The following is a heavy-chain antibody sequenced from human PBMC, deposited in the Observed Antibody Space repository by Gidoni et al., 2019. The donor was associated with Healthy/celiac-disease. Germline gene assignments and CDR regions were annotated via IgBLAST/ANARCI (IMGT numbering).Heavy chain of an antibody. CDR2: IIPIFGTA. Sequence: QVRLVQSGAGVKKPGSSVEDSCKASGVTFSSYAISWGRQAPGQGLEWMGGIIPIFGTANYAQKFQGRVTITADESTSTAYMELSSLRSEDTAVYYCAASERAGGGIRWFDPWGQGTLVTVSS. V-gene: IGHV1-69*01. CDR1: GVTFSSYA. J-gene: IGHJ5*02. CDR3: AASERAGGGIRWFDP. D-gene: IGHD5-18*01.